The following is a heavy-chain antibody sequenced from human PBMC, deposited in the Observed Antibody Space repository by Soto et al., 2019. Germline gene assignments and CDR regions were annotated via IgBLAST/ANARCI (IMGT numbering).Heavy chain of an antibody. D-gene: IGHD6-19*01. CDR1: GGTFNSYS. CDR2: LIPMFGTT. CDR3: ARAAVLAFTRFYDVDV. V-gene: IGHV1-69*18. J-gene: IGHJ6*02. Sequence: QVQLVQSGAEVKTPGSSVKVSCEASGGTFNSYSINWVRQSPGQGLEWMGRLIPMFGTTDYAQRFQGRVPFTADESTNTAAMEVTTLTSEDTAVYYCARAAVLAFTRFYDVDVWGQGTTVTVAS.